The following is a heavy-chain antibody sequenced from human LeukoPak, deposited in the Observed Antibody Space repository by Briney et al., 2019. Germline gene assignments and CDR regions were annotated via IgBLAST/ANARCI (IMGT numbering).Heavy chain of an antibody. D-gene: IGHD5-24*01. CDR3: AKVSLGDDYNV. J-gene: IGHJ4*02. CDR2: ISGNGGGT. V-gene: IGHV3-23*01. Sequence: PGGSLSLSCAASGFLFINYALSWVRQAPGKGLEWVSSISGNGGGTYYAASVRGRFTISRDNSKNTLYLQMNSLRANDTGVYFCAKVSLGDDYNVWGQGTLVTVSS. CDR1: GFLFINYA.